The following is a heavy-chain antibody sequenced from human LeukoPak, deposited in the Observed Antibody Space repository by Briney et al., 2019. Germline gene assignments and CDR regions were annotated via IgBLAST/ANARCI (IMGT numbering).Heavy chain of an antibody. J-gene: IGHJ4*02. D-gene: IGHD3-22*01. CDR1: GYTFTSYD. V-gene: IGHV1-8*01. Sequence: ASVKVSCKASGYTFTSYDINWVRQATGQGLEWMGWMNLNSGNTGYAQKFQGRVTMTRNTYISTAYMELSSLRSEDTAVYYCARGNPPGYYYDSSAPGFGDWGQGTLVTVSS. CDR2: MNLNSGNT. CDR3: ARGNPPGYYYDSSAPGFGD.